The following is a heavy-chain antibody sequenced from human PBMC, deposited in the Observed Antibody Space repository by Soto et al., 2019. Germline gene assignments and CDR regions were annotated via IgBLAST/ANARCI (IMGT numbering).Heavy chain of an antibody. CDR1: GYSFTTYW. CDR3: ATGGYCSSTSCYNFFDY. CDR2: IYPGDSDT. J-gene: IGHJ4*02. D-gene: IGHD2-2*02. V-gene: IGHV5-51*01. Sequence: GESPKISCKGSGYSFTTYWIGWVRQMPGKGLEWMGIIYPGDSDTRYSPSFQGQVTISADKSISTAYLQWSSLKASDTAMYYCATGGYCSSTSCYNFFDYWGQGTLVTVSS.